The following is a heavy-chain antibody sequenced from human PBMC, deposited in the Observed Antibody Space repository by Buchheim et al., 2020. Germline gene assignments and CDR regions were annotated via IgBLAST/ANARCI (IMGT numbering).Heavy chain of an antibody. Sequence: QVQLQESGPGLVKSSETLSLTCTVSSASISGYYWNWIRRPPGKGLEWIGYVYSTGSTNYNPSFKSRVSISLDTSKNPFSLTLKSVSATDTAGYYCARLSGLKALDHWGPGTL. J-gene: IGHJ5*02. CDR2: VYSTGST. V-gene: IGHV4-59*08. CDR3: ARLSGLKALDH. CDR1: SASISGYY.